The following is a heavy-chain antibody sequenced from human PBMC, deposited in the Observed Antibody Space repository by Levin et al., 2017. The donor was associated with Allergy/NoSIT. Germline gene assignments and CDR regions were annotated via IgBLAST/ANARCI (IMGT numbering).Heavy chain of an antibody. J-gene: IGHJ6*02. CDR3: TTDDGIGLGCSGGSCLQVLYYYGMDV. CDR2: IKSKTDGGTT. Sequence: PGGSLRLSCAASGFTFSNAWMSWVRQAPGKGLEWVGRIKSKTDGGTTDYAAPVKGRFTISRDDSKNTLYLQMNSLKTEDTAVYYCTTDDGIGLGCSGGSCLQVLYYYGMDVWGQGTTVTVSS. D-gene: IGHD2-15*01. CDR1: GFTFSNAW. V-gene: IGHV3-15*01.